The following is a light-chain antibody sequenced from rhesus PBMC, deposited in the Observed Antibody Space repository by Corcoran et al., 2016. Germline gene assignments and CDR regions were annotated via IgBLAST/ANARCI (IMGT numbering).Light chain of an antibody. CDR2: YAS. CDR1: QGSNIY. J-gene: IGKJ4*01. CDR3: QQYNNSLT. Sequence: DITMTQSPSSLSASVGDRVTIPCRASQGSNIYISWYRKQQGKPPTPLINYASRLETGVPSRYSGSRSGTEYTLTISSLQPEDIATYYCQQYNNSLTFGGGTKVELK. V-gene: IGKV1-66*01.